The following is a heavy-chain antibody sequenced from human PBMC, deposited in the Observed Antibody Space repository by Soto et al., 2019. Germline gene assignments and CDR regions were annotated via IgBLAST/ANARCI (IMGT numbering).Heavy chain of an antibody. V-gene: IGHV1-18*01. CDR3: ASYHLHSYYSGMDV. CDR2: ISAYNGNT. J-gene: IGHJ6*04. CDR1: VYTFTSYG. Sequence: QVQLVQSGAEVKKPGASVKVSCKASVYTFTSYGISWVRQAPGQGLEWMGWISAYNGNTNYAQKLQGRVTMTTDTSTSTDYMELRSLRSDDTAVYYCASYHLHSYYSGMDVWGKGTTVTVSS.